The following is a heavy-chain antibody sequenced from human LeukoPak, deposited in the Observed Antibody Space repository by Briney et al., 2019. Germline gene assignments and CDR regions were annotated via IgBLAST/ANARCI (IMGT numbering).Heavy chain of an antibody. CDR3: VRGQLRSFGWPDY. V-gene: IGHV3-11*01. D-gene: IGHD3-9*01. CDR2: ISQDSRNV. Sequence: NPGGSLRLSCAGSGFILSNYYMSWIRQAPGKGLEWISYISQDSRNVYYADSVKGRFTISRDNAKDTLYLQMNSLRADDSAVYYCVRGQLRSFGWPDYWGQGTLVTVSS. J-gene: IGHJ4*02. CDR1: GFILSNYY.